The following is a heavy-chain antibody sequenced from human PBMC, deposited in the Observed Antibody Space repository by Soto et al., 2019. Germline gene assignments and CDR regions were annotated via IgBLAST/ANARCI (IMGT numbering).Heavy chain of an antibody. J-gene: IGHJ3*02. Sequence: GVSLRLSCTASGFTFSSYAMSWVRQAPGKGLEWVSAISGSGGSTYYADSVKGRFTISRDNSKNTLYLQMNSLRAEDTAVYYCAKRSQYNWNSREAFDIWGQGTMVTVSS. V-gene: IGHV3-23*01. D-gene: IGHD1-7*01. CDR1: GFTFSSYA. CDR2: ISGSGGST. CDR3: AKRSQYNWNSREAFDI.